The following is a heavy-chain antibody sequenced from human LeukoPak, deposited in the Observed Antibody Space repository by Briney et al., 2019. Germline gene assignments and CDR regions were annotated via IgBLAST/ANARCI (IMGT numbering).Heavy chain of an antibody. CDR1: CYTFTSHG. D-gene: IGHD2-21*02. J-gene: IGHJ3*02. CDR3: ARSTRGLFCDGDCYSGAFDI. V-gene: IGHV1-18*01. CDR2: ISAYNGNT. Sequence: ASVKVSCKASCYTFTSHGISWVRQAPGQGLEWMGWISAYNGNTNYAQKLQGRVTMTTDTSTSTAYMELRSLRSDDTAVYYCARSTRGLFCDGDCYSGAFDIWGQGTMVTVSS.